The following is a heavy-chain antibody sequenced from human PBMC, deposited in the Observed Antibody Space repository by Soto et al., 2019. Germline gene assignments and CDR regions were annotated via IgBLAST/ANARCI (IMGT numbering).Heavy chain of an antibody. Sequence: EVQLVETGGGLIQPGGSLRLSCAASGFTVSSNYMSWVRQAPGKGLEWVSVIYSGGSTYYADSVKGRFTISRDNSKNTLYLQMNRLRAEDTAVYYCAREGPEYSSSSQAFDIWGQGTMVTVSS. CDR3: AREGPEYSSSSQAFDI. CDR2: IYSGGST. CDR1: GFTVSSNY. V-gene: IGHV3-53*02. D-gene: IGHD6-6*01. J-gene: IGHJ3*02.